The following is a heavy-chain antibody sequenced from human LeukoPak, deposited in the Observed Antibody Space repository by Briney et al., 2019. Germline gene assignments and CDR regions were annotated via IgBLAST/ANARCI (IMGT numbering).Heavy chain of an antibody. D-gene: IGHD3-10*02. V-gene: IGHV3-7*01. CDR3: AELGITMIGGV. Sequence: GGSLRLSCAASGFTFSRYWMSWVRQAPGKGLEWVANVNQGGSEKYYVDSVKGRFSISRDNAKNSLYLQMNSLRAEDTAVYYCAELGITMIGGVWGKGTTVTVSS. CDR2: VNQGGSEK. J-gene: IGHJ6*04. CDR1: GFTFSRYW.